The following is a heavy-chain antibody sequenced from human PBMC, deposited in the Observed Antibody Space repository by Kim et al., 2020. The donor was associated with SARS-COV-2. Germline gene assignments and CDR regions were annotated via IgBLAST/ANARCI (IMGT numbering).Heavy chain of an antibody. CDR3: ARDRFDFWSGYRTGTDGISYYYYGMDV. V-gene: IGHV1-18*01. D-gene: IGHD3-3*01. CDR2: ISAYNGNT. J-gene: IGHJ6*02. CDR1: GYTFTSYG. Sequence: ASVKVSCKASGYTFTSYGISWVRQAPGQGLEWMGWISAYNGNTNYAQKLQGRVTMTTDTSTSTAYMELRSLRSDDTAVYYCARDRFDFWSGYRTGTDGISYYYYGMDVWGQGTTVTVSS.